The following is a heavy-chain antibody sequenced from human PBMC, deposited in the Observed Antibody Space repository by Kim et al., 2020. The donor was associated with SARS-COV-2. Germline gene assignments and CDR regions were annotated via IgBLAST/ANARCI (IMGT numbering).Heavy chain of an antibody. J-gene: IGHJ2*01. V-gene: IGHV3-30*18. Sequence: GGSLRLSCAASGFTFSSYGMHWVRQAPGKGLEWVAVISYDGSNKYYADSVKGRFTISRDNSKNTLYLQMNSLRAEDTAVYYCAKPTSTVTTMNWYFDLWG. CDR2: ISYDGSNK. CDR1: GFTFSSYG. D-gene: IGHD4-17*01. CDR3: AKPTSTVTTMNWYFDL.